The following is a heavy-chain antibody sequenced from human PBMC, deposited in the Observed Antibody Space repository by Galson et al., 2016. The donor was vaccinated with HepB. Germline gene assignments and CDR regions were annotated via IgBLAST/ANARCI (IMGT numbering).Heavy chain of an antibody. CDR1: GFTFNTYA. J-gene: IGHJ4*02. CDR3: AKGRTGTTGPVEY. D-gene: IGHD1-1*01. V-gene: IGHV3-23*01. CDR2: LSASGGAT. Sequence: SLRLSCAASGFTFNTYAMSWVRQAPGKGLEWVSTLSASGGATYYSDSVKGRFTISRDNSKNTLYLQMNSLREEDTAVYYCAKGRTGTTGPVEYWGQGTLVTVSS.